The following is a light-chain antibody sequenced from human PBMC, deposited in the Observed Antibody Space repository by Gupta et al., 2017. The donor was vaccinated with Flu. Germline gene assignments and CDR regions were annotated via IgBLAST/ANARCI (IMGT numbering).Light chain of an antibody. J-gene: IGKJ4*01. Sequence: DIQLTQSPSSLSASVGDRVTITCRASQDINIYLNWYQQKPGKAPQLLIYDASNLESGVPSRFSGGGSGTDFTLTISSLQPEDFATYYCQHYNRLPPTFGGGTKVEIK. CDR3: QHYNRLPPT. V-gene: IGKV1-33*01. CDR2: DAS. CDR1: QDINIY.